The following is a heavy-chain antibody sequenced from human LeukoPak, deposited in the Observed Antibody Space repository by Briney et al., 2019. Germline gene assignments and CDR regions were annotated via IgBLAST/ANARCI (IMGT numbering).Heavy chain of an antibody. J-gene: IGHJ4*02. Sequence: SETLSLTCAVYGGSFSGYYWSWIGQPPGKGLEWIGEINHSGSTNYNPSLKSRVTISVDTSKNQFSLKLSSVTAADTAVYYCARGRGYCSSTSCSPFDYWGQGTLVTVSS. V-gene: IGHV4-34*01. CDR3: ARGRGYCSSTSCSPFDY. CDR2: INHSGST. D-gene: IGHD2-2*01. CDR1: GGSFSGYY.